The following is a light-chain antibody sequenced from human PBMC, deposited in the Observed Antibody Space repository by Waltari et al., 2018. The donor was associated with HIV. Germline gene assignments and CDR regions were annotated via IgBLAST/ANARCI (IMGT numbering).Light chain of an antibody. CDR3: QQSYSTPPT. J-gene: IGKJ5*01. V-gene: IGKV1-39*01. Sequence: DIQMTQSPSSLSASVGDRISITCRASQSMSSYLNWYQQKPGKAPKLLMYSASTLQSGVPSRFSVSGSGTDFTLSISSLQPEDFATYYCQQSYSTPPTFGQGTRLEIK. CDR1: QSMSSY. CDR2: SAS.